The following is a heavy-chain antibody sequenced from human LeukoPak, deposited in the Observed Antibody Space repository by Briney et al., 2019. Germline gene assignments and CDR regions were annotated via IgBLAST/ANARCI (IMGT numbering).Heavy chain of an antibody. D-gene: IGHD1-26*01. J-gene: IGHJ3*02. CDR1: GFTFHAHG. Sequence: PGGSLRLSCVASGFTFHAHGMNWVRQAPGKGLEWVSGITGNGGSISYADSVKGRFAISRDNTKNSLYLQMTSLKVEDTALYYCVKDGSYIAFDIWGLGTMVTVSS. V-gene: IGHV3-20*04. CDR2: ITGNGGSI. CDR3: VKDGSYIAFDI.